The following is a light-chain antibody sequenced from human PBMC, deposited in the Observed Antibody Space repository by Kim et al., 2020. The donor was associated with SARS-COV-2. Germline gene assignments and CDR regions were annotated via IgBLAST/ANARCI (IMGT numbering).Light chain of an antibody. CDR2: GAS. V-gene: IGKV3-15*01. CDR3: QQYNDWPLLT. J-gene: IGKJ4*01. Sequence: VAPGERGTHAGRASQSVRSNVAGYQQRPGQAPRLLIYGASTRATDISARFSGSGSGTEFTLTIRSLQSEDFAVYYCQQYNDWPLLTFGGGTKLEI. CDR1: QSVRSN.